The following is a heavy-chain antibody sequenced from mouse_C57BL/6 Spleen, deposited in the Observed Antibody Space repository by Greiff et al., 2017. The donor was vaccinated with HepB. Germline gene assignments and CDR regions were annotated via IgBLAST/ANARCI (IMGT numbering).Heavy chain of an antibody. V-gene: IGHV5-6*01. D-gene: IGHD1-1*01. CDR2: ISSGGSYT. CDR3: ARQGDDGYYLDY. CDR1: GFTFSSYG. Sequence: EVKVVESGGDLVKPGGSLKLSCAASGFTFSSYGMSWVRQTPDKRLEWVATISSGGSYTYYPDSVKGRFTISRDNAKNTLYLQMSSLKSEDTAMYYCARQGDDGYYLDYWGQGTTLTVSS. J-gene: IGHJ2*01.